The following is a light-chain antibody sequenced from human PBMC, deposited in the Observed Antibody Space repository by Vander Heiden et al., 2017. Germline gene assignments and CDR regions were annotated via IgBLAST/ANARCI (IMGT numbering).Light chain of an antibody. J-gene: IGKJ2*01. V-gene: IGKV2-28*01. CDR2: VGF. Sequence: IVLTQPPPSLLVTSAEPASISCSSSQSIVHNTGTSYVQCYRQKPGQSPQVLLSVGFSAASGAPDRFSGSGSGTDFTLKISSVYAEDVGVYYCMQYLQTPRTFGQGTKLEIK. CDR1: QSIVHNTGTSY. CDR3: MQYLQTPRT.